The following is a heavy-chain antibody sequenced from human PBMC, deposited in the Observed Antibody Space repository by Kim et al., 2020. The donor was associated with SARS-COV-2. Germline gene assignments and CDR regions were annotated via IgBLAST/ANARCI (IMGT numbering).Heavy chain of an antibody. D-gene: IGHD5-12*01. CDR2: ISGSGGST. V-gene: IGHV3-23*01. CDR1: GFTFSSYA. Sequence: GGSLRLSCAASGFTFSSYAMSWVRQAPGKGLEWVSAISGSGGSTYYADSVKGRFTISRDNSKNTLYLQMNSLRAEDTAVYYCAKDLKASEYSGYHDAFDIWGQGTMVTVSS. J-gene: IGHJ3*02. CDR3: AKDLKASEYSGYHDAFDI.